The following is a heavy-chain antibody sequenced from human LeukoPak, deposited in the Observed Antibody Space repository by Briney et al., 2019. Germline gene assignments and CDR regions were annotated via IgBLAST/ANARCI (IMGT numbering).Heavy chain of an antibody. CDR1: GFPSSRFA. D-gene: IGHD2/OR15-2a*01. Sequence: GRSPRPSCSASGFPSSRFAMHCVRQAPGPGLRYVSAISDSGGSTYYADSEKGRFTISRDNSKNMLYLQMSSLRAEDAAVYFCVRGYSFGPYGMDVWGQGTTVTVSS. V-gene: IGHV3-64D*09. J-gene: IGHJ6*02. CDR2: ISDSGGST. CDR3: VRGYSFGPYGMDV.